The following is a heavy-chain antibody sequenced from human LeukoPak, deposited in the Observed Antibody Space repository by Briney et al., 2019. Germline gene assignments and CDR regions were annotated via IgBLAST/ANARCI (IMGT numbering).Heavy chain of an antibody. D-gene: IGHD1-26*01. J-gene: IGHJ4*02. Sequence: GGSLRLSCAASGFTFSIYAMSWVRQAPGKGLEWVSDIDGSGVTTYYADSVKGRFTISRDNSKNTLYLQMNSLRAEDTAVYYCAKDTQRGSYGYWGQGTLVTVSP. CDR3: AKDTQRGSYGY. CDR1: GFTFSIYA. CDR2: IDGSGVTT. V-gene: IGHV3-23*01.